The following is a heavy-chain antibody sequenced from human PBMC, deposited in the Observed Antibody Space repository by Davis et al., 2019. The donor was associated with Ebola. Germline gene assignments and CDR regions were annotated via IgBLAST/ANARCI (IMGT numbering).Heavy chain of an antibody. Sequence: GGSLRLSCAASEFTFSGYAMSWVRQAPGKGLEWVSAISGSGGSTYYAGSVKGRFTISRDNSKNTLYLQMNSLRAEDTAVYYCAKAHYIVVVVAPVDYWGQGTLVTVSS. CDR1: EFTFSGYA. D-gene: IGHD2-15*01. CDR2: ISGSGGST. J-gene: IGHJ4*02. CDR3: AKAHYIVVVVAPVDY. V-gene: IGHV3-23*01.